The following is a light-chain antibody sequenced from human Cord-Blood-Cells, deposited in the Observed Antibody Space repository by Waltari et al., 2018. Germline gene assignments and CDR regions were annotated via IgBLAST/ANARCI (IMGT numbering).Light chain of an antibody. J-gene: IGLJ2*01. CDR2: GNS. CDR3: QSYDSSLSGSVV. V-gene: IGLV1-40*01. CDR1: SPNIGAGYE. Sequence: QSVLTQPPSVSGAPGQRVTISCTGSSPNIGAGYEVHWNQQLPGTAPKLLIYGNSNRPSGVPDRFSGSKSGTSASLAITGLQAEDEADYYCQSYDSSLSGSVVFGGGTKLTVL.